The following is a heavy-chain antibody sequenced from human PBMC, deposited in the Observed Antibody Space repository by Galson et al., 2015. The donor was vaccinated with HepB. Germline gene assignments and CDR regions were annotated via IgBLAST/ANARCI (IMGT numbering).Heavy chain of an antibody. CDR3: ARHSGRILLEGVYAFDI. V-gene: IGHV4-59*08. Sequence: TLSLTCTVSGGSISSYYWSWIRQPPGKGLEWIGYIYYSGSTNYNPSLKSRVTISVDTSKNQFSLKLSSVTAADTAVYYCARHSGRILLEGVYAFDIWGQGTMVTVSS. D-gene: IGHD2-15*01. CDR2: IYYSGST. CDR1: GGSISSYY. J-gene: IGHJ3*02.